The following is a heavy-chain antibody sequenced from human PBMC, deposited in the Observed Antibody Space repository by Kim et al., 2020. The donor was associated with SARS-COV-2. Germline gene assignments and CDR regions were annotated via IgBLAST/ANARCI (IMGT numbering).Heavy chain of an antibody. Sequence: DSLMGRFTIARDNAKNSLYLQMNSRRAEDTAVYSCARGGRESGTTGGTDYWGQGTLVTVSS. V-gene: IGHV3-21*01. J-gene: IGHJ4*02. CDR3: ARGGRESGTTGGTDY. D-gene: IGHD1-1*01.